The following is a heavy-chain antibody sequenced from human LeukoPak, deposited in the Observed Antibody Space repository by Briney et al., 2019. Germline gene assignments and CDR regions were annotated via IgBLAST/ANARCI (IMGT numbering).Heavy chain of an antibody. V-gene: IGHV4-59*01. J-gene: IGHJ6*03. Sequence: SSETLSLTCTVSGGSISSYYWSWIRQPPGKGLEWIGYIYYSGSTNYNPSLKSRVTISVDTSKNQFSLKLSSVTAADTAVYYCARVTGSFHYYYYYMDVWGKGTTVTVSS. D-gene: IGHD1-14*01. CDR3: ARVTGSFHYYYYYMDV. CDR2: IYYSGST. CDR1: GGSISSYY.